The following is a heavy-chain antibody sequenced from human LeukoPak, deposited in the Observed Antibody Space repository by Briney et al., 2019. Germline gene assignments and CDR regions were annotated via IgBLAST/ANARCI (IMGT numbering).Heavy chain of an antibody. Sequence: SETLSLTCTVSGGSISSSSYYWGWIRQPPGKGLEWIGSIYYSGSTYYNPSLKSRVTISVDTSENQFSLKLSSVTAADTAVYYCARPTRTRPRYSSTSHGWFDPWGQGTLVTVSS. CDR2: IYYSGST. D-gene: IGHD6-6*01. V-gene: IGHV4-39*01. CDR3: ARPTRTRPRYSSTSHGWFDP. CDR1: GGSISSSSYY. J-gene: IGHJ5*02.